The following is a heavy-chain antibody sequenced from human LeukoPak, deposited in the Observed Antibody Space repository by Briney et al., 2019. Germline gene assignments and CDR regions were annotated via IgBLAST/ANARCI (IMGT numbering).Heavy chain of an antibody. D-gene: IGHD3-10*01. CDR1: GFTLSSYG. V-gene: IGHV3-30*18. CDR3: AKDLYGSGSLYLDY. CDR2: ISYDGSNK. Sequence: PGRSLRLSCAASGFTLSSYGMHWVRQAPGKGLEWVAVISYDGSNKYYADSVKGRFTISRDNSKNTLYLQMNSLRAEDTAVYYCAKDLYGSGSLYLDYWGQGTLVTVSS. J-gene: IGHJ4*02.